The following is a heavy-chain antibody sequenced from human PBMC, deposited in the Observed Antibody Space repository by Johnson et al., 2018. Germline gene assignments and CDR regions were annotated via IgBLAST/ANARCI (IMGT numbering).Heavy chain of an antibody. J-gene: IGHJ3*02. V-gene: IGHV3-73*01. CDR1: GLIFSGST. CDR3: TRNGSGTGDAFDI. CDR2: IRSKANSYAT. D-gene: IGHD1-26*01. Sequence: VQLVQSGGGLVQPGGSLKLSCAASGLIFSGSTMHWVRRASGKGLEWVGRIRSKANSYATAYAASVKGRFTISRDDSKNTAYRQMNSLKTEDTAVDECTRNGSGTGDAFDIWGQGTMVTVSS.